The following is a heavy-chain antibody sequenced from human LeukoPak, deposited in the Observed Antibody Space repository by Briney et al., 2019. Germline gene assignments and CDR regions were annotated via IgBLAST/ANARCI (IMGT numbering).Heavy chain of an antibody. Sequence: SETLSLTCTVSGGSISSSSYYWGWIRQPPGKGLEWIGSIYYSGSTYYNPSLKSRVTISVDTSKNQFSLKLSSVTAADTAVYYCARQFDFWSGSAYYYYYYMDVWGKGTTVTVS. CDR3: ARQFDFWSGSAYYYYYYMDV. J-gene: IGHJ6*03. CDR2: IYYSGST. D-gene: IGHD3-3*01. CDR1: GGSISSSSYY. V-gene: IGHV4-39*01.